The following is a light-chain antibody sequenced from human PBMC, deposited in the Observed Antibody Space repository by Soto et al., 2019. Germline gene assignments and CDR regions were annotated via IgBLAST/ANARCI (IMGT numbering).Light chain of an antibody. V-gene: IGKV3-20*01. CDR1: QRVSSS. Sequence: EIVLTQSPGTLSLSPGDGASLSCRASQRVSSSLAWYQQKPGQAPRLLIYGASSRATGIPERFSGSGSATDFNLTVSRLEPEDFAVYYCQQYGSAPRTFGQGTKVEIK. J-gene: IGKJ1*01. CDR2: GAS. CDR3: QQYGSAPRT.